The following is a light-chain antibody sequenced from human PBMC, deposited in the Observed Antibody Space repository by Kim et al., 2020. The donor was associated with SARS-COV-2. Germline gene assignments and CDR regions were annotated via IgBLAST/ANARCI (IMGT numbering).Light chain of an antibody. CDR2: QDS. J-gene: IGLJ2*01. CDR3: QAWDSSIVV. V-gene: IGLV3-1*01. Sequence: VSPGQTARITCSGDKLGDKYACWYQQKPGQSPVLVIYQDSKRPSGIPERFSGSNSGNTATLTISGTQAMDEADYYCQAWDSSIVVFGGGTQLTVL. CDR1: KLGDKY.